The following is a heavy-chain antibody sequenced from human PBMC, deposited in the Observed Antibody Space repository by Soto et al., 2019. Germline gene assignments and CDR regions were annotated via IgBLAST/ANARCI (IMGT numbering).Heavy chain of an antibody. CDR2: IYSGGST. D-gene: IGHD3-22*01. V-gene: IGHV3-53*01. Sequence: EVPLVESGGGLIQPGGSLRLSCAASGFTFSSNDMNWVRQAPGKGLEWVSLIYSGGSTYYADSVKGRFTISRDNSKNTSYLQMSSLRAEDTAVYYCATRPLLPGAPWGQGTMVTVSS. J-gene: IGHJ3*01. CDR1: GFTFSSND. CDR3: ATRPLLPGAP.